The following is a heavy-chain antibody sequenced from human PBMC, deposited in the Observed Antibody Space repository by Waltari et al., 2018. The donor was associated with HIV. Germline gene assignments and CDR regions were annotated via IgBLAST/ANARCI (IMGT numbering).Heavy chain of an antibody. CDR2: LWPDGNTR. D-gene: IGHD3-10*01. J-gene: IGHJ4*02. V-gene: IGHV3-33*01. Sequence: QVHLVESGGTVVQPGKSLRLSCVTDGFTLTDYAMSWFRQTPGAGLQWVAILWPDGNTRFYAPFVRGRFSIARDNTKKTVFLQMRALRADDTGVYFWARQGNTGTYFGGHRWGRGT. CDR3: ARQGNTGTYFGGHR. CDR1: GFTLTDYA.